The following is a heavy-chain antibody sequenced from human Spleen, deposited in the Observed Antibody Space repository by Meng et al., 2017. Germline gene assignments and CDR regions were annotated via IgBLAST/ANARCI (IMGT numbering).Heavy chain of an antibody. D-gene: IGHD4-11*01. V-gene: IGHV4-34*01. CDR1: GGSFSDYY. J-gene: IGHJ4*02. Sequence: VELQQGGAGPLKPSGTLCLTCVFSGGSFSDYYWSWIRQPPGKGLEWIGEINHSGSTNYNPSLENRATISVDTSQNNLSLKLSSVTAADSAVYYCARGPTTMAHDFDYWGQGTLVTVSS. CDR2: INHSGST. CDR3: ARGPTTMAHDFDY.